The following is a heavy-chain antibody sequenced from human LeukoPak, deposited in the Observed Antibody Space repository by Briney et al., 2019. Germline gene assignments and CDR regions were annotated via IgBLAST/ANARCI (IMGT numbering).Heavy chain of an antibody. CDR1: GFTFSSYG. V-gene: IGHV3-33*06. CDR2: IWYDGSNK. J-gene: IGHJ4*02. CDR3: AKGRGYSYGTGDY. D-gene: IGHD5-18*01. Sequence: PGGSLRLSCAASGFTFSSYGMHWVRQAPGKGLEWVAVIWYDGSNKYYADSVKGRFTISRDNSKNTLYLQTNSLRAEDTAVYYCAKGRGYSYGTGDYWGQGTLVTVSS.